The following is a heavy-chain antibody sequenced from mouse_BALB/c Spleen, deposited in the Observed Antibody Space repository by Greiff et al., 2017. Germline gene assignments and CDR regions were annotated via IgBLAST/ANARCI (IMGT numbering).Heavy chain of an antibody. CDR1: GFSLTSYG. CDR3: ARGPYGSSFYWYFDV. J-gene: IGHJ1*01. V-gene: IGHV2-2*02. D-gene: IGHD1-1*01. CDR2: IWSGGST. Sequence: VQLQQSGPGLVQPSQSLSITCTVSGFSLTSYGVHWVRQSPGKGLEWLGVIWSGGSTDYNAAFISRLSISKDNSKSQVFFKMNSLQANDTAIYYCARGPYGSSFYWYFDVWGAGTTVTVSS.